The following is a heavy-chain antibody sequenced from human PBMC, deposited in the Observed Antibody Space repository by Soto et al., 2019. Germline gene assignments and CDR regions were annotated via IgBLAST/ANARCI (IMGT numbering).Heavy chain of an antibody. V-gene: IGHV4-4*02. J-gene: IGHJ4*02. CDR3: ATSQSGEYFDY. Sequence: AETLSLTCAVSGDPISSSPWRSWVRQTPGKGLEWVGEIYHSGSINYNPSLKSRVIISADSSKNQFSLRMSSVTAADTAVYYFATSQSGEYFDYWGQGTLVTVSS. CDR1: GDPISSSPW. CDR2: IYHSGSI. D-gene: IGHD1-26*01.